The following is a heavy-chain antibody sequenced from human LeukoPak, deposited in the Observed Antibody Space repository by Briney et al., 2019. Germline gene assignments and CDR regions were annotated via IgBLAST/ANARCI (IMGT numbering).Heavy chain of an antibody. CDR2: IIPIFGTA. CDR1: GGTFSSYA. V-gene: IGHV1-69*13. D-gene: IGHD5-24*01. CDR3: ARGQSRDGYNYQDY. Sequence: SVKVSCKASGGTFSSYAISWVRQAPGQGLEWMGGIIPIFGTANYAQKFQGRVTITADESTSTAYVELSSLRSEDTAVYYCARGQSRDGYNYQDYWGQGTLVTVSS. J-gene: IGHJ4*02.